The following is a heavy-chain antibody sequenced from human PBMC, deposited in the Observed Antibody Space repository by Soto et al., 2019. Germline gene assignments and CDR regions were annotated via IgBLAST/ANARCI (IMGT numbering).Heavy chain of an antibody. D-gene: IGHD6-13*01. CDR2: IYPGDSDT. CDR3: ARGSSWYKGWFDP. Sequence: PGESLKISCKGSGYSFTSYWIDWVRQMPGKGLEWMGIIYPGDSDTRYSPSFQGQVTISADKSIGTAYLQWSSLKASDTAMYYCARGSSWYKGWFDPWGQGTLVTVSS. CDR1: GYSFTSYW. V-gene: IGHV5-51*01. J-gene: IGHJ5*02.